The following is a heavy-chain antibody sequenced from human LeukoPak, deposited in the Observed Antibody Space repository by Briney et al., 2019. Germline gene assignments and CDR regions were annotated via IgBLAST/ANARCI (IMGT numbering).Heavy chain of an antibody. CDR1: GYTFTSYY. CDR3: ASLNYDSSGSDAFDI. CDR2: INPSGGST. D-gene: IGHD3-22*01. J-gene: IGHJ3*02. Sequence: ASVKVSCKASGYTFTSYYMHWVRQAPGQGLEWIGIINPSGGSTSYAQKFQGRVTMTRDTSTSTVYMELSSLRSEDTAVYYCASLNYDSSGSDAFDIWGQGTMVTVSS. V-gene: IGHV1-46*03.